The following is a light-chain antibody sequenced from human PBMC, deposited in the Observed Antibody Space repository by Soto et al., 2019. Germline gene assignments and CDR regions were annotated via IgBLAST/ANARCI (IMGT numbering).Light chain of an antibody. V-gene: IGKV3-15*01. CDR2: GAS. J-gene: IGKJ1*01. Sequence: IVMTQSPATLSVSPGERATLSCRAGQSVSSNLAWYQQQPGQAPRLLIYGASTRATGIPARFSGSGSGTEFTLTISSLQSEEFAVYYCQQYNNWWTFGQGTKVEI. CDR3: QQYNNWWT. CDR1: QSVSSN.